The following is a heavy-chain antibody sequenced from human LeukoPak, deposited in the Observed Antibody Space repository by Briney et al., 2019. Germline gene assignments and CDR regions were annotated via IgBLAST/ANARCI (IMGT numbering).Heavy chain of an antibody. D-gene: IGHD6-13*01. Sequence: PSETLSLTCAVYGGSFSDYYWSWIRQPPGKGLEWIGNIYYSGTTYYNPSLKSRVTISVDTSKNQFSLKLSSVTAADTAVYYCARRRYGSSWTDYWGQGTLVTVSS. V-gene: IGHV4-34*01. CDR3: ARRRYGSSWTDY. CDR1: GGSFSDYY. CDR2: IYYSGTT. J-gene: IGHJ4*02.